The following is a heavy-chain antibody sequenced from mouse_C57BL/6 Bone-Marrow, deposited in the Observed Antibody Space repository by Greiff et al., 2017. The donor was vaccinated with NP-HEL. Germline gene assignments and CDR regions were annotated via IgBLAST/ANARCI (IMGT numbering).Heavy chain of an antibody. CDR3: ARDYSNYFDY. Sequence: QVQLQQPGAELVKPGASVKLSCKASGYTFTSYWMHWVKQRPGQGLEWIGMIHPNSGSTNYNEKFKSKATLTVDKPSSTAYMQLSSLTSEDSAVYYCARDYSNYFDYWGQGTTLTVSS. D-gene: IGHD2-5*01. J-gene: IGHJ2*01. CDR1: GYTFTSYW. V-gene: IGHV1-64*01. CDR2: IHPNSGST.